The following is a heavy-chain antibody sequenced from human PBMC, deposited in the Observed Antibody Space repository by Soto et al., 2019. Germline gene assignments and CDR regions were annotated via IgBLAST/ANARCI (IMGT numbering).Heavy chain of an antibody. J-gene: IGHJ5*02. CDR2: VRGHSRSI. CDR1: GFTLSNYA. V-gene: IGHV3-23*01. D-gene: IGHD6-19*01. Sequence: DVQLLESGGGLVQPGGSLRLTCAASGFTLSNYAMSWVRQAPGKGLEWVSVVRGHSRSIYYADSVRGRFTISRDNAKNTLYLQMNSLRVEDTAVYHCAKTKPSRAHTSGWNDWFDPWGQGTLVTVSS. CDR3: AKTKPSRAHTSGWNDWFDP.